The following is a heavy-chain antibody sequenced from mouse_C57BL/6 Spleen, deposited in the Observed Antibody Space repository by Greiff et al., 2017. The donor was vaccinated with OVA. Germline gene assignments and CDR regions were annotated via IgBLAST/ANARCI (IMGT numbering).Heavy chain of an antibody. V-gene: IGHV1-9*01. Sequence: RQQSGAELMKPGASVKLSCKATGYTFTGYWIEWVKQRPGHGLEWIGEILPGSGSTNYNEKFKGKATFTADTSSNTACMQLSSLTTEDSAIYYCARCGDWYFDVWGTGTTVTVSS. CDR3: ARCGDWYFDV. J-gene: IGHJ1*03. CDR2: ILPGSGST. CDR1: GYTFTGYW.